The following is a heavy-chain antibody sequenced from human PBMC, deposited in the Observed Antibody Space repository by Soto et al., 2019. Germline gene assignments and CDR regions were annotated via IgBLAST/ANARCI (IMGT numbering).Heavy chain of an antibody. CDR2: INHSGST. V-gene: IGHV4-34*01. D-gene: IGHD3-10*01. CDR3: ASLYYYGSGSYYHPG. J-gene: IGHJ4*02. CDR1: GGSFSGYY. Sequence: SETLSLTCAVYGGSFSGYYWSWIRQPPGKGLEWIGEINHSGSTNYNPSLKSRVTISVDTSKNQFSLKLSSVTAADTAVYYCASLYYYGSGSYYHPGWGQGTLVTVSS.